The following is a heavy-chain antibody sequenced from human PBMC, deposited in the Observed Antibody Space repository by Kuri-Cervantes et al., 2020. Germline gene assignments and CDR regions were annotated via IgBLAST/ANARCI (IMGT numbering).Heavy chain of an antibody. CDR1: GYTFTGYY. D-gene: IGHD1-1*01. CDR2: INPNSGGT. CDR3: ARKSTTATTNAFDI. Sequence: ASVKVSCKASGYTFTGYYMHWVRQAPGQGLEWMGWINPNSGGTNYAQKFQGRVTMTRGTSISTAYMELSRLRSDDTAVYYCARKSTTATTNAFDIWGQGTMVTVSS. V-gene: IGHV1-2*02. J-gene: IGHJ3*02.